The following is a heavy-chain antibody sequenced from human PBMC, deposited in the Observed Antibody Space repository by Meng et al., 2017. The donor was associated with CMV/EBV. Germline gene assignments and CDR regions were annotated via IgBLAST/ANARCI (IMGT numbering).Heavy chain of an antibody. CDR3: AREIVVVPAAIDNWFDP. V-gene: IGHV4-4*07. J-gene: IGHJ5*02. CDR1: AGSISRDY. D-gene: IGHD2-2*02. Sequence: QWQLQGSAPGLVKPAETLSLPGNVHAGSISRDYWGWIRQPAGKGLELIGRIYTSGSTNYNPSLKSRVTMSVDTSKNQFSLKLSSVTAADTAVYYCAREIVVVPAAIDNWFDPWGQGTLVTVAS. CDR2: IYTSGST.